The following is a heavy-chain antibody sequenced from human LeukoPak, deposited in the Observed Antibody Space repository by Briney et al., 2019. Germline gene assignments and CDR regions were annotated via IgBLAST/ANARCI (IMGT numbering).Heavy chain of an antibody. CDR1: GFTVSRHY. CDR3: AKTGSYYTISNWFDP. J-gene: IGHJ5*02. D-gene: IGHD3-10*01. V-gene: IGHV3-30*18. Sequence: GGSLRLSCAASGFTVSRHYMSWVHQAPGKGLEWVAVISYDGSNKYYADSVKGRFTISRDNSKNTLYLQMNSLRAEDTAVYYCAKTGSYYTISNWFDPWGQGTLVTVSS. CDR2: ISYDGSNK.